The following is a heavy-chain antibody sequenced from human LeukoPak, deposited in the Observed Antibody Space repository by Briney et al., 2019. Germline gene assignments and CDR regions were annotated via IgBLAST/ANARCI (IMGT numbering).Heavy chain of an antibody. CDR2: IRYDGSNK. Sequence: GGSLRLSCAASGFTFSSYAMSWVRQAPGKGLEWVAFIRYDGSNKYDADSVKGQFTISSDNSKITRYLQMSSLTAEGTAVYYCAKDRGSSGSYEMDVWGKGTTVTISS. J-gene: IGHJ6*04. V-gene: IGHV3-30*02. CDR1: GFTFSSYA. CDR3: AKDRGSSGSYEMDV. D-gene: IGHD3-10*01.